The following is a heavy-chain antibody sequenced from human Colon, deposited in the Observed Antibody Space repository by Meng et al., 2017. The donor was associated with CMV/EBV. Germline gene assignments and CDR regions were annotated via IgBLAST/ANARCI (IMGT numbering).Heavy chain of an antibody. CDR2: IYHSGHT. J-gene: IGHJ6*02. CDR1: GGPILSGAYY. D-gene: IGHD3-16*01. V-gene: IGHV4-30-4*08. Sequence: SETLSLTCTVSGGPILSGAYYWSWIRQAPAKGREWLGYIYHSGHTYYNPSLESRLTISVDTSKIQFFLKLRSVTAADTAVYYCARVGGVFSYSMDVWGQGSTVTVSS. CDR3: ARVGGVFSYSMDV.